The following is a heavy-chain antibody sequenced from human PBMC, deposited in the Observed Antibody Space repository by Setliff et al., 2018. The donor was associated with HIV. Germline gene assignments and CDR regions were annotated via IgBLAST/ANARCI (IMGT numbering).Heavy chain of an antibody. V-gene: IGHV4-59*08. CDR2: VFYNGDT. CDR1: GGSIRSYY. J-gene: IGHJ4*02. CDR3: ARQMTIPGVAVTPVDY. D-gene: IGHD3-3*01. Sequence: SETLSLTCTVSGGSIRSYYWSWIRQSPGKGLEWIGYVFYNGDTAYNPSLKSRLTISVDTSKSQFSLKLTFVTAADTAVYYCARQMTIPGVAVTPVDYWGQGAQVTVSS.